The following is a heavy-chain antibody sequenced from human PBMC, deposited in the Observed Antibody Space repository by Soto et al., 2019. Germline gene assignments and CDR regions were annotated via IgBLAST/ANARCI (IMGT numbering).Heavy chain of an antibody. J-gene: IGHJ5*02. D-gene: IGHD2-15*01. V-gene: IGHV4-30-4*01. Sequence: PSETLSLTCTVSGGSISSGDYYWSWIRQPPGKGLEWIGYIYYSGSTYYNPSLKSRVTISVDTSKNQFSLKLSSVTAADTAVYYCARDVRGGPLIKGWGYWFDPWGQGTLVTVSS. CDR3: ARDVRGGPLIKGWGYWFDP. CDR2: IYYSGST. CDR1: GGSISSGDYY.